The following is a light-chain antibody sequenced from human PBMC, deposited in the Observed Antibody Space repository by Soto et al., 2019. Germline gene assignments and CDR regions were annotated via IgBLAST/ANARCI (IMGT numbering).Light chain of an antibody. CDR2: GAS. Sequence: EIVLTQSPGTLSLSPGERATLSCRASQIVSSTSLVWYQQKPGQAPRLLVYGASSRATDISDRFSGSGSGTDFTLTISRLEPEDFAVYSCQQRSNWPLTFGGGTKVDIK. J-gene: IGKJ4*01. V-gene: IGKV3D-20*02. CDR3: QQRSNWPLT. CDR1: QIVSSTS.